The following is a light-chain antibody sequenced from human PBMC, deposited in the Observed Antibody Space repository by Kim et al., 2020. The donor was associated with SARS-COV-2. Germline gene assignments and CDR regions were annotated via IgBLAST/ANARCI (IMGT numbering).Light chain of an antibody. CDR2: DDT. CDR1: SSNIGKHY. Sequence: QSVLTQPPSVSAAPGQRVTISRSGSSSNIGKHYVSWYQQFPGTAPTLLIYDDTKRPSGIPDRISGSKSGTSATLGITGLQTGDEADYYCGTWDSSLSVWLFGGGTQLTVL. J-gene: IGLJ3*02. V-gene: IGLV1-51*01. CDR3: GTWDSSLSVWL.